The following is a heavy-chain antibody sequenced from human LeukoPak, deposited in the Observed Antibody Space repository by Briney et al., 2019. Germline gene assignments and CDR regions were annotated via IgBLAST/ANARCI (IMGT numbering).Heavy chain of an antibody. CDR2: ISSDRGTI. D-gene: IGHD1-14*01. V-gene: IGHV3-48*01. CDR3: ARAAQPGFDS. Sequence: PGGSLRLSCGASGLTFSTYSMNWVRQAPGKGLECVSYISSDRGTIYYADSVKRRFTHSRDNAKKSLYLQMNSLRAEDTAGYYCARAAQPGFDSWRQGTLVPVPS. J-gene: IGHJ5*01. CDR1: GLTFSTYS.